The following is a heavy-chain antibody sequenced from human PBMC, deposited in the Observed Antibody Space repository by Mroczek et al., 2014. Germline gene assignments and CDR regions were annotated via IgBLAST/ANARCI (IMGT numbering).Heavy chain of an antibody. Sequence: PGAEVKKPGASVKVSCKASGYTFTSYDINWVRQATGQGLEWMGWMNPNSGNTGYAQKFQGRVTMTRNTSISTAYMELSSLRSEDTAVYYCARGLPGSAMALALRRVRFDPWGQGTLVTVSS. V-gene: IGHV1-8*01. CDR2: MNPNSGNT. J-gene: IGHJ5*02. CDR1: GYTFTSYD. CDR3: ARGLPGSAMALALRRVRFDP. D-gene: IGHD5-18*01.